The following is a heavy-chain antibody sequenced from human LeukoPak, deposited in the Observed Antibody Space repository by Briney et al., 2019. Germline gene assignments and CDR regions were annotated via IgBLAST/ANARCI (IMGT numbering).Heavy chain of an antibody. CDR1: GGTFSSYA. J-gene: IGHJ6*03. CDR3: ASNIVVVPAAIRYYYYTDV. V-gene: IGHV1-69*13. Sequence: SVKVSCKASGGTFSSYAISLVRQAPGQGLEWMGGIIPIFGTANYAQKFQGRVTITADESTSTAYMELSSLRSEDTAVYYCASNIVVVPAAIRYYYYTDVWGKGTTVTVSS. CDR2: IIPIFGTA. D-gene: IGHD2-2*01.